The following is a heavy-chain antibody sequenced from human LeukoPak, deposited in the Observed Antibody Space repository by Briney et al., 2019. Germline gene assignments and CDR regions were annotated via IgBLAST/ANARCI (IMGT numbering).Heavy chain of an antibody. D-gene: IGHD3-22*01. CDR2: IYYSGST. CDR3: ARLHYYDSSGYSNAFDI. CDR1: GGSISSSSYY. Sequence: PSETLSLTCTVSGGSISSSSYYWGWIRQPPGKGLEWIGSIYYSGSTYYNPSLKSRVTISVDTSKNQLSLKLSSVTAADTAVYYCARLHYYDSSGYSNAFDIWGQGTMVTVSS. V-gene: IGHV4-39*01. J-gene: IGHJ3*02.